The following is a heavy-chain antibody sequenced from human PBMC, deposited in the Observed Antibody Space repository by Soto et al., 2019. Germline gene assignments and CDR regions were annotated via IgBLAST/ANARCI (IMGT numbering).Heavy chain of an antibody. CDR1: SYA. CDR3: AKVVFAVADYYFDY. J-gene: IGHJ4*02. V-gene: IGHV3-30*04. CDR2: ISYDGSNK. D-gene: IGHD6-19*01. Sequence: SYAMHWVRQAPGKGLEWVAVISYDGSNKYHADSVKGRFTISRDNSKNTLYLQMNSLRAEDTAVYYCAKVVFAVADYYFDYWGQGTLVTVSS.